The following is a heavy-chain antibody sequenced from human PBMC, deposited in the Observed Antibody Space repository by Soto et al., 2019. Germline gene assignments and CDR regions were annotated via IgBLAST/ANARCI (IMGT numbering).Heavy chain of an antibody. V-gene: IGHV4-59*01. CDR3: ARGWGKVYFYY. CDR2: IYYSGST. J-gene: IGHJ4*02. CDR1: GGSISSYY. Sequence: PSETLSLTCTVSGGSISSYYWSWIRQPPGKGLEWIGYIYYSGSTNYNPSLKSRVTISVDTSKNQFSLKLSSVTAADTAVYYCARGWGKVYFYYWGQGTLVPVSS. D-gene: IGHD7-27*01.